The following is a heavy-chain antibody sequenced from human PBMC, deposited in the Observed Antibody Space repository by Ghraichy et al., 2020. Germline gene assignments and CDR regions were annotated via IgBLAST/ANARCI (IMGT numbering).Heavy chain of an antibody. Sequence: GGSLRLSCAASGFTFTNYWMTWVRQAPGKGLEWVANINQDGSEKYYVDSVKGRFTISRDNAKNSLYLQMNSLRAEDTAVYYCARVGYYSDSSGYYSYYFDYWGRGTLVTVSS. CDR3: ARVGYYSDSSGYYSYYFDY. J-gene: IGHJ4*02. V-gene: IGHV3-7*01. CDR2: INQDGSEK. CDR1: GFTFTNYW. D-gene: IGHD3-22*01.